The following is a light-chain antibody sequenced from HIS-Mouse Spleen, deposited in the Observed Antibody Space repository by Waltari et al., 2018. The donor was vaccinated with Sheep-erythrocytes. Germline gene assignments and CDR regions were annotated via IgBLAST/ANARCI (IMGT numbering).Light chain of an antibody. V-gene: IGLV3-1*01. CDR1: KLGDKY. J-gene: IGLJ2*01. CDR2: QYS. Sequence: SYELTQPPSVSVSPGQTASITCSGDKLGDKYACWYQQKPGQSPVLVIYQYSNRPSGIRERFSGSNSGNTATLTISGTQAMDEADYYCQAWDSSTGVVFGGGTKLTVL. CDR3: QAWDSSTGVV.